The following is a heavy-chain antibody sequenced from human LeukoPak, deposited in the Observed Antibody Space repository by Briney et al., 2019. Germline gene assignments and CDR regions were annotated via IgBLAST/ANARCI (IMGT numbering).Heavy chain of an antibody. J-gene: IGHJ4*02. CDR2: INHSGST. D-gene: IGHD3-22*01. CDR1: GGSFSGYY. V-gene: IGHV4-34*01. CDR3: ASRITMIRTRYFDY. Sequence: SETLSLTCAVYGGSFSGYYWSWIRQPPGKGLEWIGEINHSGSTNYNPPLKSRVTISVDTSKNQFSLKLSSVTAADTAVYYCASRITMIRTRYFDYWGQGTLVTVSS.